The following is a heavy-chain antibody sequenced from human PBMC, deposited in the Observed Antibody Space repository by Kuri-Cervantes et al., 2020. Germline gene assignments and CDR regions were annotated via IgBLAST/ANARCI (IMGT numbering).Heavy chain of an antibody. CDR2: IYYSGST. Sequence: GSLRLSCTVSGGSVSSGSYYWNWIRQPPGKGLEWIGYIYYSGSTNYNPSLKSRVTISVDTSKNQFSLKMSSVTAADTAVYYCARGRYYYYYMDVWGKGTTVTVSS. J-gene: IGHJ6*03. CDR1: GGSVSSGSYY. V-gene: IGHV4-61*01. D-gene: IGHD3-10*01. CDR3: ARGRYYYYYMDV.